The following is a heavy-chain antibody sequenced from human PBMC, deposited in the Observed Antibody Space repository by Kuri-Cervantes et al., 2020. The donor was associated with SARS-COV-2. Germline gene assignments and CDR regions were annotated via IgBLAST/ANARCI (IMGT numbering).Heavy chain of an antibody. Sequence: GESLKISCAASGFIFSSHSMNWVRQAPGKGLEWVSYISSSSSTIYYADSVKGRFTISRDNAKNSLYLQMNSLRAEETAVYYCATPAPEYGGNFGGWVFWGQGTLVTVSS. D-gene: IGHD4-23*01. CDR1: GFIFSSHS. V-gene: IGHV3-48*01. CDR3: ATPAPEYGGNFGGWVF. J-gene: IGHJ4*02. CDR2: ISSSSSTI.